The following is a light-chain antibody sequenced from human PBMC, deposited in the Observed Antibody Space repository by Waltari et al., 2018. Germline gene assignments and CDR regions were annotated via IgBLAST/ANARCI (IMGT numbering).Light chain of an antibody. CDR3: QQLNSYPIT. J-gene: IGKJ5*01. CDR2: AAS. CDR1: HGISSN. V-gene: IGKV1-9*01. Sequence: IQLTQAPSSLSAALRAIGTITCPYSHGISSNLAWYQQKPGKAPKLLISAASTLQSGVPLRFSGSGSGTDFTLTISSLQPEDFATYYCQQLNSYPITFGQGTRLEIK.